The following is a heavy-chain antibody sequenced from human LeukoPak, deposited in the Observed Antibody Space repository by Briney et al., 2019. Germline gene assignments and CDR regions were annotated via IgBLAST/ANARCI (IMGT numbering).Heavy chain of an antibody. CDR3: LIFPGR. J-gene: IGHJ4*02. Sequence: PGGFLRLSCAASGFSVINAWMSWVRQAPGQGLEWVGRIKSRADGGTTGYAAPVEGRFSISRDDSENTLYLQMNSLQIDDTALYYCLIFPGRWGQGTLVTVSS. CDR2: IKSRADGGTT. CDR1: GFSVINAW. V-gene: IGHV3-15*05. D-gene: IGHD3-3*01.